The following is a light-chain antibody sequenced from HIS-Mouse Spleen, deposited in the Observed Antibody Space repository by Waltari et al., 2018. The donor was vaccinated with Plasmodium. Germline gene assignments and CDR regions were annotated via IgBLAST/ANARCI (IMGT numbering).Light chain of an antibody. CDR1: ALPKQY. CDR2: KDS. V-gene: IGLV3-25*03. Sequence: SYELTQPPSVSVSPGQTARITCSGDALPKQYAYWYQQKLGQAPVLVIYKDSERPSGIPERLSGSSSGTTVTLTISGVQAEDEADYYCQSADSSGTPNWVFGGGTKLTVL. J-gene: IGLJ3*02. CDR3: QSADSSGTPNWV.